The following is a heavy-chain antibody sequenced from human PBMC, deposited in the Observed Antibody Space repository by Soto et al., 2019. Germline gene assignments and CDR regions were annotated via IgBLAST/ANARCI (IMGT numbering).Heavy chain of an antibody. CDR1: GYTFTSYG. V-gene: IGHV1-18*01. J-gene: IGHJ6*02. D-gene: IGHD3-10*01. Sequence: GASVKVSCKASGYTFTSYGISWVRQAPGQGLEWMGWISAYNGNTNYAQKLQGRVTMTTDTSTSTAYMELRSLRSDDTAVDYCARGRERWFGESYYYYYGMDVWGQGTTVTVSS. CDR2: ISAYNGNT. CDR3: ARGRERWFGESYYYYYGMDV.